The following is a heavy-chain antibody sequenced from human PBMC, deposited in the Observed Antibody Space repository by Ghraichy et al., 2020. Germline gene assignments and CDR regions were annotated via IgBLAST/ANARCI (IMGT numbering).Heavy chain of an antibody. Sequence: SETLSLTCAVYGGSFSGYYWSWIRQPPGKGLEWIGEIHHSGNTRHNPSLKSRVTISVDTSKKQFSLKLSSMTAADTAVYYCARLTSSWFDWGQGTLVTVSS. D-gene: IGHD6-13*01. CDR3: ARLTSSWFD. J-gene: IGHJ4*02. CDR1: GGSFSGYY. CDR2: IHHSGNT. V-gene: IGHV4-34*01.